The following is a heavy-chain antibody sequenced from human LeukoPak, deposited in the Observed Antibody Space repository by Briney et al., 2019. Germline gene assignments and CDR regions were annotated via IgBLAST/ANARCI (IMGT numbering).Heavy chain of an antibody. J-gene: IGHJ4*02. CDR1: GGSISSSSYY. CDR3: ARDTHPYDFWSGYYNTDVGHFDY. Sequence: SETLSLTCTVSGGSISSSSYYWGWIRQPPGKGLEWIGSIYYSGSTYYNPSLKSRVTISVDTSKNQFSLKLSSVTAADTAVYYCARDTHPYDFWSGYYNTDVGHFDYWGQGTLVTVSS. V-gene: IGHV4-39*07. D-gene: IGHD3-3*01. CDR2: IYYSGST.